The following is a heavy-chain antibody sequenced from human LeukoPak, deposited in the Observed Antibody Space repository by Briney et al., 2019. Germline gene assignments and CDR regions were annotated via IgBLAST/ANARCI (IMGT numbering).Heavy chain of an antibody. D-gene: IGHD6-19*01. Sequence: GGSLRLSCAASGFTFRNYGMSWVRQAPGKGLEWVANIKQDGSEKYYVDSVKGRFTISRDNAKNSLYLQMNSLRAEDTAVYYCARTLTVAGTGPFDYWGQGTLVTVSS. CDR1: GFTFRNYG. CDR2: IKQDGSEK. CDR3: ARTLTVAGTGPFDY. V-gene: IGHV3-7*01. J-gene: IGHJ4*02.